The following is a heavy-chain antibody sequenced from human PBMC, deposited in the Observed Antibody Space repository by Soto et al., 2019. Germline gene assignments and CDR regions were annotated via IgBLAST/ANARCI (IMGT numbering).Heavy chain of an antibody. CDR2: ISPYDGNT. D-gene: IGHD3-22*01. CDR3: ARGGYYDSSGSRNYHYYGMNV. J-gene: IGHJ6*02. V-gene: IGHV1-18*01. CDR1: GYTFSSYG. Sequence: QVQLVQSGGEVKKPGASVKVSCKASGYTFSSYGINWVRQAPGQGLEWLGWISPYDGNTKYAQLLQGRVSMTTDTSTKTAYMEVRSLRSDDTAVYYCARGGYYDSSGSRNYHYYGMNVWGQGTTVTVSS.